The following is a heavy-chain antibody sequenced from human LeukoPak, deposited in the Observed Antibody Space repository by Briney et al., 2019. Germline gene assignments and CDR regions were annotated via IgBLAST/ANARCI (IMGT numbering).Heavy chain of an antibody. D-gene: IGHD2-2*01. CDR1: GGSFSGYY. Sequence: SETLSLTCAVYGGSFSGYYWSWIRQPPGKGLEWIGEINHSGCTNYNPSLKSRVTISVDTSKNQFSLKLSSVTAADTAVYYCARGRGAVVPASLRYSSYFDYWGQGTLVTVSS. V-gene: IGHV4-34*01. CDR2: INHSGCT. CDR3: ARGRGAVVPASLRYSSYFDY. J-gene: IGHJ4*02.